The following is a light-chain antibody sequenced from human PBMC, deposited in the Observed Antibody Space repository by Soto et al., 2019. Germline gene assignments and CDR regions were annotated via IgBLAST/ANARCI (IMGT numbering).Light chain of an antibody. V-gene: IGKV3-20*01. CDR3: QQYGSSPWT. J-gene: IGKJ1*01. CDR1: QSVGSTY. CDR2: GAS. Sequence: DIVRTQSPATLPLALGERPTLSCTASQSVGSTYLAWYQQKPGQAPRLLIYGASTRATGIPDRFSGSGYGTDFTLTISRLEPEDFAGYYCQQYGSSPWTFGKGTKVDI.